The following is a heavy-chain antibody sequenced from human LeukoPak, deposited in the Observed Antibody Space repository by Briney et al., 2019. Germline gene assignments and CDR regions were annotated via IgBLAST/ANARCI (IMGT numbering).Heavy chain of an antibody. J-gene: IGHJ6*03. CDR2: INPNSGGT. CDR1: GYTFTSYG. Sequence: ASVKVSCKASGYTFTSYGISWVRQAPGQGLEGMGWINPNSGGTNYAQKFQGRVTMTRDTSISTAYMELSRLRSDDTAVYYCAGWGSGYCSSTSCYLVYYYYMDVWGKGTTVTVSS. CDR3: AGWGSGYCSSTSCYLVYYYYMDV. V-gene: IGHV1-2*02. D-gene: IGHD2-2*01.